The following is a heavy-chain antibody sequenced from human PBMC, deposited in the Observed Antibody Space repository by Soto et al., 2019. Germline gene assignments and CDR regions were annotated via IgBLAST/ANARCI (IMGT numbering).Heavy chain of an antibody. J-gene: IGHJ6*02. CDR2: IWYDGSNK. D-gene: IGHD3-10*01. CDR1: GFTFSSYG. Sequence: QVQLVESGGGVVQPGRSLRLSCAASGFTFSSYGMHWVRQAPGKGLEWVAVIWYDGSNKYYADSVKGRFTISRDNSKNTLYLQMNSLRAEDTAVYYCARDMVTMVRGDYYYYGMDVWGQGTTVTVSS. V-gene: IGHV3-33*01. CDR3: ARDMVTMVRGDYYYYGMDV.